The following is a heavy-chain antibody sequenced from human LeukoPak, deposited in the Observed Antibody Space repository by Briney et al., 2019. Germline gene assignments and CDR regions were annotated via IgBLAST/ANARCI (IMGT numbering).Heavy chain of an antibody. Sequence: GGSLRLSCAASGFTFSNAWMSWVRQAPGKGPEWVGRIKSKTDGGTTDYAAPVKGRFTISRDDSKNTLYLQMNSLKTEDTAVYYCTTRDIVATMKSYWGQGTLVTVSS. CDR1: GFTFSNAW. CDR3: TTRDIVATMKSY. V-gene: IGHV3-15*01. J-gene: IGHJ4*02. D-gene: IGHD5-12*01. CDR2: IKSKTDGGTT.